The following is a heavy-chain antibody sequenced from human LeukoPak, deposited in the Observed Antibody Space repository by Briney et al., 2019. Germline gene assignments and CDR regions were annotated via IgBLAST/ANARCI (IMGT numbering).Heavy chain of an antibody. D-gene: IGHD3-22*01. Sequence: ASVKVSCKASGYTFAAYYIHWVRQAPGQRRKGFRWFNPNSGGTNYAQKFLGRVTMTRDTSISTAYMELSRLRSDDTAVYYCAREDYYDSSGYYKNKEYFQHWGQGTLVTVSS. CDR2: FNPNSGGT. CDR3: AREDYYDSSGYYKNKEYFQH. V-gene: IGHV1-2*02. J-gene: IGHJ1*01. CDR1: GYTFAAYY.